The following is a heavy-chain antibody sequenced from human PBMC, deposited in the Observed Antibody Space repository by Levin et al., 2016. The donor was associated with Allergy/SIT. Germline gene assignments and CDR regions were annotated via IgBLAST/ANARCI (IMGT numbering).Heavy chain of an antibody. J-gene: IGHJ4*02. V-gene: IGHV4-61*01. Sequence: SETLSLTCTVSGGSVSSGSYYWSWIRQPPGKGLEWIGYIYYSGSTNYNPSLKSRVTISVDTSKNQFSLKLSSVTAADTAVYYCARAPGIAAAGTFDYWGQGTLVTVSS. CDR1: GGSVSSGSYY. D-gene: IGHD6-13*01. CDR2: IYYSGST. CDR3: ARAPGIAAAGTFDY.